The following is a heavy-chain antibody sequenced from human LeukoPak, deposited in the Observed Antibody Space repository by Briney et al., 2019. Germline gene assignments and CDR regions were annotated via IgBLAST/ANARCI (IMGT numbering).Heavy chain of an antibody. Sequence: PGGSLRLSCAASGFTLSSYWMHWVRQAPGKGLVWVSRINSDETDTTYADSVKGRFTNSRDNATNTLYLQMDSLRAEDTAVYYCARVGTSSGDWVRFDYWGQGTLDTVSS. CDR3: ARVGTSSGDWVRFDY. CDR2: INSDETDT. V-gene: IGHV3-74*01. CDR1: GFTLSSYW. D-gene: IGHD2-21*02. J-gene: IGHJ4*02.